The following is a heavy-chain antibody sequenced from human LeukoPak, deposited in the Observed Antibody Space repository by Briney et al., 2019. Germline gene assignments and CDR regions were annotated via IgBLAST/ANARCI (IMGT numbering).Heavy chain of an antibody. CDR2: ICYSGST. V-gene: IGHV4-39*02. J-gene: IGHJ4*02. CDR3: AGEALYYDFWSGYWH. CDR1: GGSISSSSYY. D-gene: IGHD3-3*01. Sequence: PSETLSLTCTVSGGSISSSSYYWGWIRQPPGKGLEWIGSICYSGSTYYNPSLKSRVTISVDTSKNQFSLKLSSVTAADTAVYYCAGEALYYDFWSGYWHWGQGTLVTVSS.